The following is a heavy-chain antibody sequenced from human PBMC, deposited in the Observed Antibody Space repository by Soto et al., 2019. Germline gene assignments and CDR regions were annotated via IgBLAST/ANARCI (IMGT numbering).Heavy chain of an antibody. J-gene: IGHJ4*02. Sequence: QVQLVQSGAEVKKPGASVKVSCKASGYTFTGYYMHWVRQAPGQGLEWMGWINPNSGGTNYAQKFQGWVTMTRDTSVSTACMELSRLRSDDTAVYYCARGEGVYDYVWGSPFDYWGQGTLVTVSS. CDR2: INPNSGGT. CDR1: GYTFTGYY. V-gene: IGHV1-2*04. D-gene: IGHD3-16*01. CDR3: ARGEGVYDYVWGSPFDY.